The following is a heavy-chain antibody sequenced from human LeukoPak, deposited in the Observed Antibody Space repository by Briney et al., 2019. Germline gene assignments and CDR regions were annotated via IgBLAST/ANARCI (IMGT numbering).Heavy chain of an antibody. CDR3: GRDGGYSVDH. V-gene: IGHV3-7*01. CDR2: IKTDGSDK. D-gene: IGHD5-18*01. Sequence: ETLSLTCTVSGGSISSGGYYWSWIRQVPGKGLEWVANIKTDGSDKYYVDSVKGRFTISRDNAQSSLYLQMNNLRGEDTAVYYCGRDGGYSVDHCGQGTLVTVSA. J-gene: IGHJ4*02. CDR1: GGSISSGGYY.